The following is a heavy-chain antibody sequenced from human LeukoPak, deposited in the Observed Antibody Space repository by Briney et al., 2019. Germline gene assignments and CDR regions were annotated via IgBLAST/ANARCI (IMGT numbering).Heavy chain of an antibody. D-gene: IGHD3-10*01. CDR2: ISYSGST. Sequence: SETLSLTCTVSGGSISNYYWSWMRRPPGRGLEWIGYISYSGSTNYNPSLKSRVTISVDTSKNQFSLKLSFVTAADTAAYYCARGQYFFDYWGQGTLVTVSS. V-gene: IGHV4-59*01. J-gene: IGHJ4*02. CDR1: GGSISNYY. CDR3: ARGQYFFDY.